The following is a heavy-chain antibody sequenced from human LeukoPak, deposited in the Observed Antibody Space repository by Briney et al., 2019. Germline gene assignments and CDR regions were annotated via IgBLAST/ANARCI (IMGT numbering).Heavy chain of an antibody. CDR3: AKAVFGGGNPRGTDY. D-gene: IGHD4-23*01. V-gene: IGHV3-23*01. Sequence: GGSLRLSCAASGSTFSSYAMSWVRQAPGKGLEWVSAISGSGGSTYYADSVKGRFTISRDNSKNTLYLQMNSLRAEDTAVYYCAKAVFGGGNPRGTDYWGQGTLVTVSS. J-gene: IGHJ4*02. CDR2: ISGSGGST. CDR1: GSTFSSYA.